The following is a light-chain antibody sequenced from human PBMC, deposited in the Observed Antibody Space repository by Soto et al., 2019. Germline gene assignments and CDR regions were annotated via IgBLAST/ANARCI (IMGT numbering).Light chain of an antibody. CDR2: GNT. Sequence: QSVLTQPPSVSGAPGQRVTISCTGSSSNIGAGYDVHWYQQFPGTTPKFLIYGNTNRPSGVPDRFSASKSGTSASLDITGLQAEDEAEYYCSSYTSSSTRVFGTGTKVTVL. CDR1: SSNIGAGYD. CDR3: SSYTSSSTRV. J-gene: IGLJ1*01. V-gene: IGLV1-40*01.